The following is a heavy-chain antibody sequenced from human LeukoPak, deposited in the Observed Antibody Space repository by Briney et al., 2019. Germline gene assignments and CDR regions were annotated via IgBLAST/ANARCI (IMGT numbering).Heavy chain of an antibody. V-gene: IGHV3-23*01. CDR1: GFTFSSYA. D-gene: IGHD6-19*01. Sequence: GGSLRLSCAASGFTFSSYAMSWVRQAPGKGLEWVSAISGSGGSTYYADSVKGRFTISRDNSKNTLYLQMNSLRAEDTAVYYCAKAPGYSSGWYLREGYYFDYWGQGTLVTVSS. J-gene: IGHJ4*02. CDR2: ISGSGGST. CDR3: AKAPGYSSGWYLREGYYFDY.